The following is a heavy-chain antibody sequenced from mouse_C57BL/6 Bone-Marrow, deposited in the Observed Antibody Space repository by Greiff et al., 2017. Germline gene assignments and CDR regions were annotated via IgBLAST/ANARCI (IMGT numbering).Heavy chain of an antibody. CDR3: ARSYYGSSYDRYFDV. D-gene: IGHD1-1*01. CDR2: INPGSGGT. CDR1: GYAFTNYL. J-gene: IGHJ1*03. Sequence: QVQLQQSGAELVRPGTSVKVSCKASGYAFTNYLIEWVKQRPGQGLEWIGVINPGSGGTNYNEKFKGKATLTADKSSSTAYMQLSSLTSEDAAVYFCARSYYGSSYDRYFDVWGTGTTVTVSS. V-gene: IGHV1-54*01.